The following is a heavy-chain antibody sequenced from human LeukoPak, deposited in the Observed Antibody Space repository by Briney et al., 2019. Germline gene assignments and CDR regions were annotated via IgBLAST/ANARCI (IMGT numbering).Heavy chain of an antibody. CDR1: GGSISSGSYY. J-gene: IGHJ4*02. V-gene: IGHV4-61*01. CDR3: ARSPGRGAYFDY. CDR2: IYYSGST. D-gene: IGHD1-26*01. Sequence: SQTLSLTCTVSGGSISSGSYYWSWIRQPPGKGLEWIGYIYYSGSTNYNPSLKSRVTISVDTSKNQFSLKLSSVTAADTAVYYCARSPGRGAYFDYWGQGTLVTVSS.